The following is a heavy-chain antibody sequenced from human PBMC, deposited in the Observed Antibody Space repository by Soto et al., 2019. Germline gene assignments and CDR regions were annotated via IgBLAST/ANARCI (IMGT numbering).Heavy chain of an antibody. J-gene: IGHJ5*02. CDR1: GGTFSSYA. V-gene: IGHV1-69*13. D-gene: IGHD3-3*01. Sequence: SVKVSCKASGGTFSSYAISWVRQAPGQGLEWMGGIIPIFGTANYAQKFQGRVTITADESTSTAYMELSSLRSEDTAVYYCAREGITIFGVVIGWFDPWGQGTLVTVPQ. CDR2: IIPIFGTA. CDR3: AREGITIFGVVIGWFDP.